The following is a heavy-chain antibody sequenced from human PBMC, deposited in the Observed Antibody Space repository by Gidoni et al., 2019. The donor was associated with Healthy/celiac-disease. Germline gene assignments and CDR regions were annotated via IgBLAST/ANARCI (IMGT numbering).Heavy chain of an antibody. J-gene: IGHJ4*02. D-gene: IGHD6-25*01. Sequence: QVQLQQWGAGLLKPSETLSLTCAVYGGSFSGYYWSWIRQPPGKGLEWIGEINHSGSTNYNPSLKSRVTISVDTSMNQFSLQLSSVTAADTAVYYCARGTAPFDYWGQGTLVTVSS. CDR3: ARGTAPFDY. CDR1: GGSFSGYY. V-gene: IGHV4-34*01. CDR2: INHSGST.